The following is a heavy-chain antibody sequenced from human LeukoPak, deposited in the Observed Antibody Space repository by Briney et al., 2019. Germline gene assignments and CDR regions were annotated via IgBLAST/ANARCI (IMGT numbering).Heavy chain of an antibody. Sequence: SETLSLTCTVSGGSISSSSYYWGWIRQPPGKGLEWIGSIYYSGSTYYNPSLKSRVTISVDTSKNQFSLKLSSVTAADTAVYYCARGGGYSGYESHLLFSYWGQGTLVTVSS. CDR1: GGSISSSSYY. CDR2: IYYSGST. CDR3: ARGGGYSGYESHLLFSY. V-gene: IGHV4-39*07. J-gene: IGHJ4*02. D-gene: IGHD5-12*01.